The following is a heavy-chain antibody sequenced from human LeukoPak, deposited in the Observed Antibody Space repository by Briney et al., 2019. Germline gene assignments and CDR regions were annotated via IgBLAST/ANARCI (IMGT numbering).Heavy chain of an antibody. D-gene: IGHD4-17*01. Sequence: LGGSLRLSCAASGFTFSSYSMNWVRQAPGKGLEWVSYISSSGSTIYYADSVKGRFTISRDNAKNSLYLQMNSLRAEDTAVYYCARAYGVGFDYWGQGTLVTVSS. J-gene: IGHJ4*02. CDR2: ISSSGSTI. CDR1: GFTFSSYS. CDR3: ARAYGVGFDY. V-gene: IGHV3-48*04.